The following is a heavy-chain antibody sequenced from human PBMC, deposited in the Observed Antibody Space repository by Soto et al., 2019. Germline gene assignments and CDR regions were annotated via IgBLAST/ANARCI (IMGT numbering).Heavy chain of an antibody. V-gene: IGHV3-23*01. Sequence: EVQLLESGGGLVQPGGSLRLSCAASGFTFSSYDMSWVRQAPGKGLEWVSVISGSGDTTYYADSVKGRFTISRDNSKNTLYLQMNSLRAEDTAVYYCSRRTSGWYLDYWGQGTLVTVSS. J-gene: IGHJ4*02. CDR1: GFTFSSYD. D-gene: IGHD6-19*01. CDR2: ISGSGDTT. CDR3: SRRTSGWYLDY.